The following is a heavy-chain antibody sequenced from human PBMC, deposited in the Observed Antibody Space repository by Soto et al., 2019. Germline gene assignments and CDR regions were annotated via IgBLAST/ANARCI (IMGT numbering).Heavy chain of an antibody. V-gene: IGHV5-51*01. D-gene: IGHD2-2*02. CDR2: IFPGDSYT. Sequence: GDSLKSSCKGSGYSFTSYWIGWVRQMPGKGLEWMGIIFPGDSYTRYSPSFQGQVTISADRSISTAYLQWNSLKASDTAMYYRARHPCYSNRGHWFDPRGQGTLVTASS. CDR1: GYSFTSYW. J-gene: IGHJ5*02. CDR3: ARHPCYSNRGHWFDP.